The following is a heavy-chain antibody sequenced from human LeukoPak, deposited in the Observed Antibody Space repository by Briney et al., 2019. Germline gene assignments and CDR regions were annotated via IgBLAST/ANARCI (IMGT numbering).Heavy chain of an antibody. J-gene: IGHJ4*02. D-gene: IGHD3-10*01. Sequence: SETLSLTCAVYGGSFSGYYWGWIRQPPGKGLEWIGSIYHSGSTYYNSSLKSRVTISVDTSKNQFSLKLRSVTAADTAVYYCARSDYYGSGSYYIGFGFDYWGQGTLVTVSS. V-gene: IGHV4-38-2*01. CDR2: IYHSGST. CDR3: ARSDYYGSGSYYIGFGFDY. CDR1: GGSFSGYY.